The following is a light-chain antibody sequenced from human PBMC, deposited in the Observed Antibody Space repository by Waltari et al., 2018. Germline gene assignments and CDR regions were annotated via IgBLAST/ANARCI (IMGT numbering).Light chain of an antibody. J-gene: IGLJ1*01. Sequence: QSALTQPASVSGSPGQPITLTCTGPSIAVRSYNSVSWYQQYPGKAPKLLIHAVTPRPSGVSDRFSGSKSGNTASLTIAGLQAEDEADYYCCSYAGDSLYVFGTGTTVTV. CDR2: AVT. V-gene: IGLV2-23*02. CDR1: SIAVRSYNS. CDR3: CSYAGDSLYV.